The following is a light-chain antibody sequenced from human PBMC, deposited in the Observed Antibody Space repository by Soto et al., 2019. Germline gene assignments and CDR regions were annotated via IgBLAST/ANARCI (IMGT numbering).Light chain of an antibody. J-gene: IGKJ1*01. CDR3: EQDGSYSTWT. CDR2: KSS. V-gene: IGKV1-5*03. Sequence: DIQLTQSPSTLSASVGDRVTITCRASQSIGSWLAWYQQKPGKAPKLLIYKSSSLESGVPSRFSGSGSGTEFTLTISRLQPDDFASYYGEQDGSYSTWTFGQGTKVEIK. CDR1: QSIGSW.